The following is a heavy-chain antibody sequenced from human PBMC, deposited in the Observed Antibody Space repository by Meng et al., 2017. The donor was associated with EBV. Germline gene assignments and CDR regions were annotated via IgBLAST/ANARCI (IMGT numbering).Heavy chain of an antibody. V-gene: IGHV4-61*01. D-gene: IGHD4-11*01. CDR2: IYYTGST. CDR1: GGSVNNESYY. Sequence: QVQLQESGPGLVKPSETLSLTFTVSGGSVNNESYYWGWIRQPPGKGLEYIGYIYYTGSTNYNSSLKSRVTISLDKSKNQFSLKLTSLTAADTAIYYCARGDYTNYPRWFDPWGQGTLGTVSS. CDR3: ARGDYTNYPRWFDP. J-gene: IGHJ5*02.